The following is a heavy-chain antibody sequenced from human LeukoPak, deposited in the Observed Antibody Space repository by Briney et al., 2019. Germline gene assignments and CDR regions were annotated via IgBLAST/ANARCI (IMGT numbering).Heavy chain of an antibody. J-gene: IGHJ4*02. D-gene: IGHD3-16*01. CDR3: ARGGRRATAQIDY. V-gene: IGHV1-2*02. Sequence: ASVKVSCKASGYTFTGYYIHWVRQAPGQGLEWMGWINPNRGDTNYAQKFQGRITMTMDTSISTAYMELSKLKSDDTAVYYYARGGRRATAQIDYWGQGTLVTVSS. CDR1: GYTFTGYY. CDR2: INPNRGDT.